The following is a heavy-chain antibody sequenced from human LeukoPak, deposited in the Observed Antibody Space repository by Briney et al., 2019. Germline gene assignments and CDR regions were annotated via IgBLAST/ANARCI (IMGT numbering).Heavy chain of an antibody. CDR3: ARESRYYDSSGYYFS. CDR1: GFTVSSNY. D-gene: IGHD3-22*01. J-gene: IGHJ4*02. V-gene: IGHV3-53*01. Sequence: TGGSLRLSCAASGFTVSSNYMSWVRQAPGKGLEWVSVIYSGGSTYYADSVKGRFTISRDNSKNTLYLQMNSLRAEDTAVYYCARESRYYDSSGYYFSWGQGTLVTVSS. CDR2: IYSGGST.